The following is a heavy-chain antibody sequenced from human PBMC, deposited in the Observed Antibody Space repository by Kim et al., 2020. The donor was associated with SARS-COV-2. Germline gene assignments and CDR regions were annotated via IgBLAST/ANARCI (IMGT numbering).Heavy chain of an antibody. CDR2: IIPIFGTA. D-gene: IGHD4-17*01. Sequence: SVKVSCKASGGTFSSYAISWVRQAPGQGLDWMGGIIPIFGTANYAQKFQGRVTITADESTSTAYMELSSLRSEDTAVYYCAATDYGGKGGMDVWGQGTTVTVSS. J-gene: IGHJ6*02. CDR1: GGTFSSYA. CDR3: AATDYGGKGGMDV. V-gene: IGHV1-69*13.